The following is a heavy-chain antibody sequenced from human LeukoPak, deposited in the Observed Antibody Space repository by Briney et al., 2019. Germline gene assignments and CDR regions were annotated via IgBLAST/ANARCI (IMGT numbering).Heavy chain of an antibody. V-gene: IGHV3-21*01. CDR3: ARGGGSRNDAFDI. CDR2: ISSSSSYI. CDR1: GFTFSSYI. Sequence: AGGSLRLSCAASGFTFSSYIMNWVRQAPGKGLEWVSSISSSSSYIYYADSVKGRFTISRDNAKNTLYLQMNSLRAEDTAVYYCARGGGSRNDAFDIWGQGTMVTVSS. D-gene: IGHD5-12*01. J-gene: IGHJ3*02.